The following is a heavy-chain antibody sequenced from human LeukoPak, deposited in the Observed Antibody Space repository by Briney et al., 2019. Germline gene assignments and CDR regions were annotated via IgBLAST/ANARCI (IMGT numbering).Heavy chain of an antibody. V-gene: IGHV3-21*01. CDR1: GFTFSSYS. J-gene: IGHJ3*02. CDR2: ISSSSSYI. CDR3: ARPVYCSSTSCYDNDAFDI. D-gene: IGHD2-2*01. Sequence: GGSLRLSCAASGFTFSSYSMNWVRQAPGKGLEWVSSISSSSSYIYYADSVKGRFTISRDNAKNSLYLQMNSLRAEDTAVYYCARPVYCSSTSCYDNDAFDIWGQGTMVTVSS.